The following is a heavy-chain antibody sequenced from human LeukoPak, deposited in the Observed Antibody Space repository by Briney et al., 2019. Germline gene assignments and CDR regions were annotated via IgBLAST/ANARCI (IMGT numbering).Heavy chain of an antibody. V-gene: IGHV3-30*02. J-gene: IGHJ5*02. CDR1: GFTLTSTG. CDR2: MHYDGRNI. Sequence: GSLRLSCAMSGFTLTSTGMHWVRQAPGKGLEWVAFMHYDGRNILYADSVKGRFSISTDNSKNMVYLQMSSLRAEDTAVYYCAKVTMGDVWFDPWGQRTLVTVSS. D-gene: IGHD3-16*01. CDR3: AKVTMGDVWFDP.